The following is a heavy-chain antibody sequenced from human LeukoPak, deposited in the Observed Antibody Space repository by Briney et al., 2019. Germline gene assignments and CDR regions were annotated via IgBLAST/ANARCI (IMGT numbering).Heavy chain of an antibody. J-gene: IGHJ6*02. D-gene: IGHD3-3*01. CDR1: GGSISSGDYY. CDR3: ARVEVAIFGVVIYYYYGMDV. Sequence: SQTLSLTCTVSGGSISSGDYYWSWIRQPPGRGLEWIGEINHSGSTNYNPSLKSRVTISVDTSKNQFSLKLSSVTAADTAVYYCARVEVAIFGVVIYYYYGMDVWGQGTTVTVSS. CDR2: INHSGST. V-gene: IGHV4-30-4*08.